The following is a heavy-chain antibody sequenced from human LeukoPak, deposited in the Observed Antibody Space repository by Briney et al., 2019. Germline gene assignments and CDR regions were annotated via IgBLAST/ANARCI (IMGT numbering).Heavy chain of an antibody. CDR1: GFTFDDYG. D-gene: IGHD3-3*01. Sequence: GGSLRLSCAASGFTFDDYGMNWVRQAPGKGLEWVSGINWNGGSTGYADSVKGRFTISRDNAKNSLYLQMNSLRAEDTAVYYCARDSTIFGVVTPLDYWGQGTLVTVSS. CDR2: INWNGGST. CDR3: ARDSTIFGVVTPLDY. J-gene: IGHJ4*02. V-gene: IGHV3-20*04.